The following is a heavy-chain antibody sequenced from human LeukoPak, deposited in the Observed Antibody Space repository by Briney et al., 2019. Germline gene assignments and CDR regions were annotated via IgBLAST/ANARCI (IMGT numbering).Heavy chain of an antibody. D-gene: IGHD3-10*01. CDR1: GFTFSSYG. CDR3: ARGHGSN. J-gene: IGHJ4*02. Sequence: QPGVSLRLSCAASGFTFSSYGMHWVRQAPGKGLESVSGLSGSGSYTYYADSVEGRFTISRDNPKNTLYLQMSSLRAEDTAIYYCARGHGSNWGLGTLVTVSS. V-gene: IGHV3-23*01. CDR2: LSGSGSYT.